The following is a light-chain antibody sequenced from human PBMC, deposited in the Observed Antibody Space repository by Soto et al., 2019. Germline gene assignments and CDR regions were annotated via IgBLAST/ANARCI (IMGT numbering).Light chain of an antibody. Sequence: EVVLTQSPGTLSLSPGERVTLSCRTSQNVNSIYLAWYQQKPGQAPRLLIFAASNRATGTPDRFSGSGSGTDFTLTIGRLEPEDSAVYYCQQYGPSPMYTFGQGTKLEIK. CDR1: QNVNSIY. CDR3: QQYGPSPMYT. V-gene: IGKV3-20*01. J-gene: IGKJ2*01. CDR2: AAS.